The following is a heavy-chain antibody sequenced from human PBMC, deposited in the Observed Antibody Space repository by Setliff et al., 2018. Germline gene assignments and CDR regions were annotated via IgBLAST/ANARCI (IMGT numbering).Heavy chain of an antibody. V-gene: IGHV4-34*01. CDR1: GGSFSGYY. Sequence: PSETLSLTCAVYGGSFSGYYWSWIRQPPGKGLEWIGEINHSGSTNYNPSLKSRVTISIDTSKNQFSLKLSSVTAADTAVYYCASLGMTTMMDWYFDLWGRGTQVTVSS. J-gene: IGHJ2*01. CDR2: INHSGST. D-gene: IGHD4-4*01. CDR3: ASLGMTTMMDWYFDL.